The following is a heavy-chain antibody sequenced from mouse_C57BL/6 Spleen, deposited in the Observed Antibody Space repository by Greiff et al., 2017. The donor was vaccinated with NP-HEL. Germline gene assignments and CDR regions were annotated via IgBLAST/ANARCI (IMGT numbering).Heavy chain of an antibody. CDR2: IYPRDGST. Sequence: QVQLQQSGPELVKPGASVKLSCKASGYTFPSYDINWVKHRPGQGLELIGWIYPRDGSTKYNQKFKGKATLTVDTSSSTAYMELHRLTSEDSAVDFCARRSKGGAMVYWGQGTSVTVSS. V-gene: IGHV1-85*01. J-gene: IGHJ4*01. CDR1: GYTFPSYD. D-gene: IGHD2-5*01. CDR3: ARRSKGGAMVY.